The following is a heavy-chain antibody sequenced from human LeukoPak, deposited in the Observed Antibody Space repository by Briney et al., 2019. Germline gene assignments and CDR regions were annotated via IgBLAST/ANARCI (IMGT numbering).Heavy chain of an antibody. J-gene: IGHJ6*03. CDR3: AKVEDYYDSGSPAGDYYYYMDV. CDR1: GFTFSSYG. Sequence: PGGSLRLSCAASGFTFSSYGMHWVRQAPGKGLEWVAFIRYDGSNKYYADSVKGRFTISRGNSKNTLYLQMNSLRAEDTAVYYCAKVEDYYDSGSPAGDYYYYMDVWGKGTTVTVSS. CDR2: IRYDGSNK. V-gene: IGHV3-30*02. D-gene: IGHD3-10*01.